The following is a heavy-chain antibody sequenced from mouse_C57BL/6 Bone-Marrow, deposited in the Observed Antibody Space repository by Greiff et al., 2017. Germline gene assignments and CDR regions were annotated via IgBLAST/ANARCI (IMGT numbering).Heavy chain of an antibody. CDR3: ARRGWLLRDFDY. CDR1: GYTFTSYW. V-gene: IGHV1-64*01. J-gene: IGHJ2*01. D-gene: IGHD2-3*01. Sequence: QVQLQQPGAELVKPGASVKLSCKASGYTFTSYWMHWVKQRPGQGLEWIGMIHPNSGSTNYNEKFKSKATLTVDTSSSTAYMQLSSLTSEDSAVYYCARRGWLLRDFDYWGQGTTLTVSS. CDR2: IHPNSGST.